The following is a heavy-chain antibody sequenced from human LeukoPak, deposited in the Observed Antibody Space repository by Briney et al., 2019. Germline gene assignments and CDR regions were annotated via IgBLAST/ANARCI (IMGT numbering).Heavy chain of an antibody. V-gene: IGHV1-8*01. CDR1: GYTFTNYD. CDR3: ARGRGGSSGHRRLDY. J-gene: IGHJ4*02. Sequence: ASVKVSCKASGYTFTNYDINWVRQASGQGLEWMGWMNPNSGNTGYAQKFQGRVTMTRSTSISTAYMELSSLTSEDTAVYYCARGRGGSSGHRRLDYWGQGTQVTVSS. CDR2: MNPNSGNT. D-gene: IGHD6-13*01.